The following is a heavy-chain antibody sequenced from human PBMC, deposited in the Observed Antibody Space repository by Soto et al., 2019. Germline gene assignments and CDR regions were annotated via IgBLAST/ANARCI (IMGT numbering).Heavy chain of an antibody. D-gene: IGHD6-19*01. V-gene: IGHV4-39*01. CDR1: GGSISSSSYY. CDR2: IYYSGST. J-gene: IGHJ3*02. CDR3: ARHRGGSSGWYWQGAFDI. Sequence: PSETLSLTCTVSGGSISSSSYYWGWIRQPPGKGLEWIGSIYYSGSTYYNPSLKSRVTISVDTSKNQFSLKLSSVTAADTAVYYCARHRGGSSGWYWQGAFDIWGQGTMVT.